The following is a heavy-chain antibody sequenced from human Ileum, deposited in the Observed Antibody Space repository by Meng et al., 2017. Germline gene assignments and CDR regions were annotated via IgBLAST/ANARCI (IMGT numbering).Heavy chain of an antibody. Sequence: GESLKISCTASEFTFSNYGMTWVRQAPGKGLEWVSSISGSGDTTYYAGSVKGRFSVSRDNSKNTMYLQLSSLRVEDTARYYCGKSWNAMGATTRFDSWGQGTTVTVSS. V-gene: IGHV3-23*01. CDR3: GKSWNAMGATTRFDS. J-gene: IGHJ4*02. CDR1: EFTFSNYG. CDR2: ISGSGDTT. D-gene: IGHD1-26*01.